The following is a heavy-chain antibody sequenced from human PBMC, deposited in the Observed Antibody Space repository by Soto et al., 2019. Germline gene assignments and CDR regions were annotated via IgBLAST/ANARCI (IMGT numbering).Heavy chain of an antibody. CDR1: GGSVSSGSDY. V-gene: IGHV4-61*01. CDR3: ARDRDGDYVDY. Sequence: SEAMYLTCTVSGGSVSSGSDYWGWIRQPPGKGLEWIGYIYYSGSTNYNPSLKSRVTISVDTSKNQFSLKLSSVTAADTAVYYCARDRDGDYVDYWGQGTLVTVSS. CDR2: IYYSGST. J-gene: IGHJ4*02. D-gene: IGHD4-17*01.